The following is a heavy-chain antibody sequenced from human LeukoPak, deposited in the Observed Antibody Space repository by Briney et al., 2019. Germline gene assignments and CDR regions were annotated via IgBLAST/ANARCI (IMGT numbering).Heavy chain of an antibody. CDR3: ARDRGYSPEFNYYYYGMDV. CDR1: GGTFSSYA. D-gene: IGHD5-18*01. CDR2: IIPIFGTA. Sequence: GASVKVSCKASGGTFSSYAISWVRQAPGQGLEWMGGIIPIFGTANYAQKFQGRVTITADESTSTAYMELSSLRSEDTAVYYCARDRGYSPEFNYYYYGMDVWGQGTTVTVSS. V-gene: IGHV1-69*13. J-gene: IGHJ6*02.